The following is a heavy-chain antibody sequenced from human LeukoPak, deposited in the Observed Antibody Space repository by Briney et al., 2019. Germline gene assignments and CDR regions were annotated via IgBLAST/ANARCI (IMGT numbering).Heavy chain of an antibody. CDR3: ARRSGCSTPECYISGRDYFDN. CDR1: GGTSKNYA. D-gene: IGHD2-15*01. V-gene: IGHV1-69*13. Sequence: ASVKVSCKASGGTSKNYAITWVRQAPGQGLEWLGGIPIFGTPNYAQKLQGRVTFTADASTATAYMELANLRSEDTAMYYCARRSGCSTPECYISGRDYFDNWGLGTLVAVST. CDR2: IPIFGTP. J-gene: IGHJ4*02.